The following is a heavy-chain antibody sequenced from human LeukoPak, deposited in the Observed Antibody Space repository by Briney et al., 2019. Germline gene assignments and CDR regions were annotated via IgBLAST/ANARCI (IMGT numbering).Heavy chain of an antibody. CDR1: GFIFTDYA. V-gene: IGHV3-23*01. J-gene: IGHJ5*02. CDR3: AKQIRVTSVQPLS. Sequence: PGGSLRLSCAASGFIFTDYAMSWVRQAPGKGLEWVSSITSSGDNTFYADSVTSRLTISKDKSTNTFYLRMNSLRAEETPIYYCAKQIRVTSVQPLSWGERTLVTVSS. CDR2: ITSSGDNT. D-gene: IGHD4-17*01.